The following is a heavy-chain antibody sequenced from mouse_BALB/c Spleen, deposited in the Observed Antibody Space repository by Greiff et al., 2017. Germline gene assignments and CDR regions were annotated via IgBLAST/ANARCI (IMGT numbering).Heavy chain of an antibody. V-gene: IGHV14-3*02. CDR1: GFNIKDTY. J-gene: IGHJ3*01. Sequence: EVKLVESGAELVKPGASVKLSCTASGFNIKDTYMHWVKQRPEQGLEWIGRIDPANGNTKYDPKFQGKATITADTSSNTAYLQLSSLTSEDTAVYYCARGVRFAYWGQGTLVTVSA. CDR2: IDPANGNT. CDR3: ARGVRFAY.